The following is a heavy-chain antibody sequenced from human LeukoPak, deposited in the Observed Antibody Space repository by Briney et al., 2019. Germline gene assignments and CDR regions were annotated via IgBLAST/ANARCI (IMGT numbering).Heavy chain of an antibody. Sequence: SETLSLTCAVYGGSFSGYYWSWIRQPPGKGLEWIGEINHSGSTNYNPSLKSRVTMSVDTSKNQFSLKLSSVTAADTAVYYCASSYGYYYDSSGYSHYYMDVWGKGTTVTVSS. D-gene: IGHD3-22*01. V-gene: IGHV4-34*01. J-gene: IGHJ6*03. CDR3: ASSYGYYYDSSGYSHYYMDV. CDR2: INHSGST. CDR1: GGSFSGYY.